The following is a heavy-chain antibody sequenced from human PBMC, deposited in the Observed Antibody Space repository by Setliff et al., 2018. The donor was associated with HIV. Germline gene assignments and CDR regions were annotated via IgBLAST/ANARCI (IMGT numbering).Heavy chain of an antibody. J-gene: IGHJ4*02. CDR1: GFTFSNAW. Sequence: PGGSLRLSCAASGFTFSNAWMSWVRQAPGKGLEWVGRIKSKTDGGTTDYAAPVKGRFTISRDDSRNTLFLHMSDLKTEDTGVYYCSADVPNFSDDYIPIDYWGRGTLVTVSS. CDR2: IKSKTDGGTT. D-gene: IGHD4-4*01. CDR3: SADVPNFSDDYIPIDY. V-gene: IGHV3-15*01.